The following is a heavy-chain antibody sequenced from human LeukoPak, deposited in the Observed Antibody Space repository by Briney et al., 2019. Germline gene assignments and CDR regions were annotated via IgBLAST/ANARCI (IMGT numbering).Heavy chain of an antibody. J-gene: IGHJ5*02. D-gene: IGHD3-10*01. Sequence: GGSLRLSCAASGFTFSSYAMCWVRQAPGKGLEWVSGISAGGDSTYYADSVKGRFTISRDNFKNTLYLQMNSLRAEDTAVYYCAKDDQVWFGELLLNWFDPWGQGTLVTVSS. CDR2: ISAGGDST. V-gene: IGHV3-23*01. CDR1: GFTFSSYA. CDR3: AKDDQVWFGELLLNWFDP.